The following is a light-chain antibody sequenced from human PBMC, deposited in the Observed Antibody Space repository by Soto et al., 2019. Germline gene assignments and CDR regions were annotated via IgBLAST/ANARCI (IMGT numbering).Light chain of an antibody. CDR1: QDIKNY. V-gene: IGKV1-33*01. CDR3: QHYDHLPPLS. CDR2: DAT. J-gene: IGKJ4*02. Sequence: DIQMTQSPSSLSASVGDRVTITCQASQDIKNYLNWYQQKPGKAPNILIYDATNLKTGVPPRFSGSGSGTHFTVTISSLQPEDIATYYCQHYDHLPPLSFGGGTKVEIK.